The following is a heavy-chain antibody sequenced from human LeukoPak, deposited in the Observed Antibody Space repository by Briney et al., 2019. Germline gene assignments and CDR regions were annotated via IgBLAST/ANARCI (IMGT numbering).Heavy chain of an antibody. D-gene: IGHD6-13*01. Sequence: ASVKVSCKASGYTFTGYYIHWVRQAPGQGLEWMGWINPNSGSTNYAQKFQGRVTMTRDTSFSTAYMELSRQSSDDTAVYYCARIGKQLNWFDPWGQGTLVTVSS. CDR2: INPNSGST. V-gene: IGHV1-2*02. J-gene: IGHJ5*02. CDR3: ARIGKQLNWFDP. CDR1: GYTFTGYY.